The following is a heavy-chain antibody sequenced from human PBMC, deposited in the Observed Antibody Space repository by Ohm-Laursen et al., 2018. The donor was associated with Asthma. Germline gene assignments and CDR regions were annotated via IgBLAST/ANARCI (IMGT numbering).Heavy chain of an antibody. Sequence: SLRLSCAASGFTFSSYAMHWVRQAPGKGLEWVAVISYDGSNKYYADSVKGRFTISRDNSKNTLYLQMNSLRAEDTAVYYCARGGIGGTEGLDDYWGQGTLVTVSS. CDR2: ISYDGSNK. CDR3: ARGGIGGTEGLDDY. D-gene: IGHD3-10*01. CDR1: GFTFSSYA. J-gene: IGHJ4*02. V-gene: IGHV3-30-3*01.